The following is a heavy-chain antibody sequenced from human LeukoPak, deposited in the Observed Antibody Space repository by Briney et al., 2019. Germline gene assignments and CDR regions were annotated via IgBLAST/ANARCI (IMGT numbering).Heavy chain of an antibody. V-gene: IGHV3-21*01. Sequence: PGGSLRLSCAASGFTFSSYSMNWVRQAPGKGLEWVSSISSSSSYIYYADSVMGRFTISRDNAKNSLYLQINSLRAEDTAVYYCARETPASSGTIDYWGQGTLVTVSS. CDR1: GFTFSSYS. D-gene: IGHD2-15*01. J-gene: IGHJ4*02. CDR3: ARETPASSGTIDY. CDR2: ISSSSSYI.